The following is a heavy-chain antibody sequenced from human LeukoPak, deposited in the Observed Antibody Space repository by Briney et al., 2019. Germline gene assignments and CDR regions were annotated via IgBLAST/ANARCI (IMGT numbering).Heavy chain of an antibody. CDR2: IGSSGSTI. Sequence: GGSLRLSCAASGFTFSSYEMNWVRQAPGKGLEWVSYIGSSGSTIYYADSVKGRFTISRDNAKNSLYLQMNSLRAEDTAVYYCARDSYDSSGLFDYWGQGTLVTVSS. CDR1: GFTFSSYE. D-gene: IGHD3-22*01. V-gene: IGHV3-48*03. J-gene: IGHJ4*02. CDR3: ARDSYDSSGLFDY.